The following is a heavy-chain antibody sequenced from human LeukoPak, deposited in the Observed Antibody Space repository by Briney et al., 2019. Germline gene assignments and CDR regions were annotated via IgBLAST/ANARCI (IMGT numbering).Heavy chain of an antibody. D-gene: IGHD3-10*01. V-gene: IGHV3-11*04. Sequence: PGGSLRLSCAASGLTSRFAFSDYYMSWIRQAPGKGLEWLSYISNSGDTIYYADSVKGRFTISRDNAKNSLYLQMNSLRAEDTAVYYCARGQVHSGVRGVTPMYYFDYWGQGTLVTVSS. J-gene: IGHJ4*02. CDR1: GLTSRFAFSDYY. CDR3: ARGQVHSGVRGVTPMYYFDY. CDR2: ISNSGDTI.